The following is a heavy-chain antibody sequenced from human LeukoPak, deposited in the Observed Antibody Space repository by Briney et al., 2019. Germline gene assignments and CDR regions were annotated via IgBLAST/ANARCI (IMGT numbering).Heavy chain of an antibody. J-gene: IGHJ3*02. Sequence: GGSLRLSCAASGFTFSDYYMSWIRQAPGKGLEWVSYISSSSSYTNYADSVKGRFTISRDNAKNSLYLQMNSLRAEDTAVYYCARLLGYDAFDIWGQGTMVTVSS. V-gene: IGHV3-11*06. D-gene: IGHD2-15*01. CDR1: GFTFSDYY. CDR2: ISSSSSYT. CDR3: ARLLGYDAFDI.